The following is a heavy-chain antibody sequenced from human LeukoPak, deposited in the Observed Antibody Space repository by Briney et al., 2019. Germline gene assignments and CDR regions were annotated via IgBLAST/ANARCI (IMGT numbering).Heavy chain of an antibody. CDR2: IYPADSDS. Sequence: GESLNISCNASGYSFTTNWIGGGRPLPGKGLEWMGIIYPADSDSRYSLSLQGQGTISAEDSLSTADLLGSSRKASDTAMYYCGRRANQNVGAFVIWGQGTMVTVFS. V-gene: IGHV5-51*01. J-gene: IGHJ3*02. CDR1: GYSFTTNW. CDR3: GRRANQNVGAFVI. D-gene: IGHD1-1*01.